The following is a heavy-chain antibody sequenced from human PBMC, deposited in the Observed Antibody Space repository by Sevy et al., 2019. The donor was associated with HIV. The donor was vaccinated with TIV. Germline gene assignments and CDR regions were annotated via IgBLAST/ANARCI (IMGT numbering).Heavy chain of an antibody. CDR1: GFTFSSYG. CDR2: ISYDGSNK. Sequence: GGSLRLSCAASGFTFSSYGMHWVRQAPGKGLEWVAVISYDGSNKYYADSVKGRFTISRDNSKNTLYLQMNSLRAEDTAVYYCAKDRTTGIAAAGTPFVYWGQGTLVTVSS. D-gene: IGHD6-13*01. CDR3: AKDRTTGIAAAGTPFVY. J-gene: IGHJ4*02. V-gene: IGHV3-30*18.